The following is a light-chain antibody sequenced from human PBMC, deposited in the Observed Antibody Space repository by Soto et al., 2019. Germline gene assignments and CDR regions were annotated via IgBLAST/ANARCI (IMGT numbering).Light chain of an antibody. CDR3: QHVSDYPRA. Sequence: AIQLTQSPSSLSASVGDRVTISCRASQGISSALAWYQRKPGKAPRLLIYDASSLHSGVPSRFSRSGSGTDFPLTISSLQPEDFGSYYCQHVSDYPRALGQGTKVDIK. CDR1: QGISSA. J-gene: IGKJ2*01. CDR2: DAS. V-gene: IGKV1D-13*01.